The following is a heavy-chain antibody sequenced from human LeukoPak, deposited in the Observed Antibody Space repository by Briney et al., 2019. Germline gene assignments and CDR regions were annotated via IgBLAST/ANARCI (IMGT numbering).Heavy chain of an antibody. Sequence: GGSLRLSCAASGFTFGSFAMNWVRQAPGEGLEWVSTISGNGGATYYADSVKGRFTISRDNSKNTLYLQMNSLRAEDTAVYYCAKAPGIAAAGRMDVWGQGTTVTVSS. D-gene: IGHD6-13*01. CDR2: ISGNGGAT. CDR3: AKAPGIAAAGRMDV. J-gene: IGHJ6*02. CDR1: GFTFGSFA. V-gene: IGHV3-23*01.